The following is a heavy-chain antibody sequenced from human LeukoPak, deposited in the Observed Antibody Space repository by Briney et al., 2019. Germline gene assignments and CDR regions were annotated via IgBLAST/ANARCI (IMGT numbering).Heavy chain of an antibody. J-gene: IGHJ4*02. CDR3: VKGPHNRNSTSYELDY. CDR1: GFTFSSYG. V-gene: IGHV3-30*02. Sequence: GGSLRLSCVASGFTFSSYGLHWVRQAPGKGLEGVTFIRYDGSDKYYADSVKGRFTISKDNSKNTLYLQMNSLRPEDTAVYYCVKGPHNRNSTSYELDYWGQGTLVTVSS. D-gene: IGHD2-2*01. CDR2: IRYDGSDK.